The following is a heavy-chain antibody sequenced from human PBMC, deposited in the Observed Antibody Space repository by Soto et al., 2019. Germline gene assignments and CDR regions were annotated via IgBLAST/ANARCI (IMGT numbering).Heavy chain of an antibody. Sequence: GESLKISCKGSGYTFTSYWISWVRQMPGKGLEWMGRIDPSDSYTNYSPSFQGHVTISADKSITTAYLQWSSLKASDTAMYYCARGPANYYYYGMDVWGQGTTVTVSS. CDR3: ARGPANYYYYGMDV. J-gene: IGHJ6*02. CDR2: IDPSDSYT. V-gene: IGHV5-10-1*01. CDR1: GYTFTSYW.